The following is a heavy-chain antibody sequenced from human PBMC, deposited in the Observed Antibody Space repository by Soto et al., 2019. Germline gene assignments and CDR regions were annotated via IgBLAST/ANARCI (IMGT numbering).Heavy chain of an antibody. V-gene: IGHV1-18*01. D-gene: IGHD1-26*01. Sequence: QVQLVQSGAEVKKPGASVKVSCKASGYTFTSYGISWVRQAPGQGLEWVGWISVYNGNTNYAQKLQGRVTMHTDTSTSTADMELRSLRSDDTAIYYCARDVGVGATQNWGQGTLVTVSS. CDR2: ISVYNGNT. CDR1: GYTFTSYG. J-gene: IGHJ4*02. CDR3: ARDVGVGATQN.